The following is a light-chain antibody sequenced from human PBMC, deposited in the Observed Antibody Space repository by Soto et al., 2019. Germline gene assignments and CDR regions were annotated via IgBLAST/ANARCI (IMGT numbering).Light chain of an antibody. V-gene: IGKV3-20*01. J-gene: IGKJ3*01. CDR3: QQFGSSPGFT. CDR2: AAS. CDR1: QSINNRY. Sequence: EIVLTQSPGTLSLSPGERATLSCRASQSINNRYLAWYQQKPGQAPRLLIYAASSMATGIPDRFTGSGSGTDFTITISRLEHEEFAVYYCQQFGSSPGFTFGPGTKVDIK.